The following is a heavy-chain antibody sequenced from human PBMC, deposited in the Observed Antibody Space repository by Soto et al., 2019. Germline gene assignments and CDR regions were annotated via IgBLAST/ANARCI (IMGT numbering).Heavy chain of an antibody. D-gene: IGHD2-21*02. CDR3: ARNYGGNSYAFDI. V-gene: IGHV3-21*01. CDR1: GFTFSTYS. J-gene: IGHJ3*02. CDR2: ITANSDYI. Sequence: GGSLRLSCAASGFTFSTYSMNWVRQAPGKGLEWLSSITANSDYIYYADSVKGRFTMSRDNAKNSLFLQMNSLRAEDTAMYYCARNYGGNSYAFDIWGQGTMVTVS.